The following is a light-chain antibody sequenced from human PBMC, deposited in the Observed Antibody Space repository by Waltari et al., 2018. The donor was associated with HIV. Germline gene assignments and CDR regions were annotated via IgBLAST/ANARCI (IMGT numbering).Light chain of an antibody. V-gene: IGLV3-25*03. CDR2: KDT. Sequence: YELTQPPSVSVSPGQAARITCSGSEMPKKYSHWFRQKPGQPPILLIYKDTERPSGISQRFSASKSGTTVTLTINEVQAEDEADYLCQSTDRSGTWVFGGGTRLAVL. CDR3: QSTDRSGTWV. J-gene: IGLJ3*02. CDR1: EMPKKY.